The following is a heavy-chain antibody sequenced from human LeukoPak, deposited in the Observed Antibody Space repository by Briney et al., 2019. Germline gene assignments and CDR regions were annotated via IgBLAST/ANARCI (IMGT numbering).Heavy chain of an antibody. Sequence: SETLSLTCTVSGDSISSSNCYWGWIRQPPGKGLEWIGYIYYDGSTTYSPSLKSRVTISVDSSKNHFSLKLSSVTAADTAVYYCARGYGDHADFDYWGQGTLVTVSS. D-gene: IGHD4-17*01. CDR3: ARGYGDHADFDY. CDR2: IYYDGST. CDR1: GDSISSSNCY. V-gene: IGHV4-61*05. J-gene: IGHJ4*02.